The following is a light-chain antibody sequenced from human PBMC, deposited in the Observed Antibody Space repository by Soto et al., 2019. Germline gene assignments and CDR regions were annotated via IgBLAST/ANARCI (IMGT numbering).Light chain of an antibody. Sequence: EIVLTQSPGTLSLSPGERATLSCRASQSVSSSYLAWYQQKPGQAPRLLIYDASSRATGIPARFSGSGSGTDFTLTVTSLEPEDFAVYYCQHYGSSLSITFGQATRLEIK. V-gene: IGKV3-20*01. CDR1: QSVSSSY. CDR2: DAS. J-gene: IGKJ5*01. CDR3: QHYGSSLSIT.